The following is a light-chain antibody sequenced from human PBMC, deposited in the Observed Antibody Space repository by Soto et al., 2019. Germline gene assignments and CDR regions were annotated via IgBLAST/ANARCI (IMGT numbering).Light chain of an antibody. Sequence: QSALTQPASVSGSPGQSITISCTGTSSDVGGYNYVSWYQQHPGKAPKLTIYDVSNRPSGVSNRFSGSKSGNTASLTISGLQAEDEADYYCSSYTSSSFWVFGGGTKLTVL. CDR2: DVS. J-gene: IGLJ3*02. V-gene: IGLV2-14*01. CDR1: SSDVGGYNY. CDR3: SSYTSSSFWV.